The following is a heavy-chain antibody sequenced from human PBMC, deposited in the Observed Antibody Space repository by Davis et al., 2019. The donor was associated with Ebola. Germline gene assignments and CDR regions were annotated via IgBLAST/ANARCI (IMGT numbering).Heavy chain of an antibody. CDR1: GFTFSSYW. V-gene: IGHV3-9*01. Sequence: SLKISCAASGFTFSSYWMSWVRQAPGKGLEWVSGISWNSGSIGYADSVKGRFTISRDNAKNSLYLQMNSLRAEDTALYYCAKDSVYGMDVWGQGTTVTVSS. CDR3: AKDSVYGMDV. J-gene: IGHJ6*02. CDR2: ISWNSGSI.